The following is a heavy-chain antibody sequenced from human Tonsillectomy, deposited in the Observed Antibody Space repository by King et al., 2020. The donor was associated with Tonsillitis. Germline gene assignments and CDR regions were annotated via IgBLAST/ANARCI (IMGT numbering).Heavy chain of an antibody. V-gene: IGHV3-30-3*01. J-gene: IGHJ4*02. CDR2: ISYDGSNK. CDR3: AAFDSAGYYGGFDY. D-gene: IGHD3-22*01. Sequence: VQLVESGGGVVQPGTSLRLSCAASRFTFSSYSMHWVRQAPGKGLEWVAVISYDGSNKYYADSVKGRFTISRDNSKNTLYLQMNSLRAEETAVYYCAAFDSAGYYGGFDYWGQGTLVTVSS. CDR1: RFTFSSYS.